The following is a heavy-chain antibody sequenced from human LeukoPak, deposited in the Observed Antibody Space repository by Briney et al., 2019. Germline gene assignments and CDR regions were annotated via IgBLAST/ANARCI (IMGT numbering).Heavy chain of an antibody. CDR2: VYNTGSS. J-gene: IGHJ5*02. CDR1: GVSITSSDYY. D-gene: IGHD4-17*01. Sequence: SETLSLTCTVSGVSITSSDYYWDWIRQPPGKGLEWIGSVYNTGSSYYNGAFKSRATISIDTSKNLFSLKLKSVTAADTAMYYCARKTVTNWFDPWGQGTLVTVSS. CDR3: ARKTVTNWFDP. V-gene: IGHV4-39*01.